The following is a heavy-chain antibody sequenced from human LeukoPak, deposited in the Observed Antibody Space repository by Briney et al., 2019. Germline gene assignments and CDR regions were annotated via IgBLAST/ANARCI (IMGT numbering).Heavy chain of an antibody. CDR1: GYTFTGYY. J-gene: IGHJ4*02. CDR3: ARDIASTSDGSDY. V-gene: IGHV1-2*02. CDR2: INPDSGGT. D-gene: IGHD6-13*01. Sequence: GASVKVSCKAFGYTFTGYYIHWARQAPGQGLEWLGWINPDSGGTNYAQKFQGRVTVTRDTSISTAYMDLSSLRSDDTAVYYCARDIASTSDGSDYWGQGTLVTVSS.